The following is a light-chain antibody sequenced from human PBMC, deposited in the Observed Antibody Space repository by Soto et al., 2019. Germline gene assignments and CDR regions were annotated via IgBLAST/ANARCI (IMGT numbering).Light chain of an antibody. CDR3: QQSYITPVT. CDR2: AAS. Sequence: DIQMTQSPSSLSASVGDRVTITCRASQSISSYLNWYQQKPGKAPKLLIYAASSLQSGVPSRFSGSGSGTDFTLTISSLQPEYFATDYCQQSYITPVTLGQGTKVEIK. V-gene: IGKV1-39*01. CDR1: QSISSY. J-gene: IGKJ1*01.